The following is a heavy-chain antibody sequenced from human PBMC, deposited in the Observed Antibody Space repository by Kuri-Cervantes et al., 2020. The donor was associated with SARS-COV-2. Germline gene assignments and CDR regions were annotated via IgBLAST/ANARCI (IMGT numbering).Heavy chain of an antibody. CDR1: GSSFSSYA. V-gene: IGHV1-69*13. D-gene: IGHD2-2*01. CDR3: ARGIVVPATTRWNCFDP. CDR2: IIPIFGTA. J-gene: IGHJ5*02. Sequence: SVKVSCKASGSSFSSYAISWVRQAPGQGLEWMGGIIPIFGTANYAQKFQGRVTITADESTSTAYMELSSLRSEDTAVYYCARGIVVPATTRWNCFDPWGQGTLVTVSS.